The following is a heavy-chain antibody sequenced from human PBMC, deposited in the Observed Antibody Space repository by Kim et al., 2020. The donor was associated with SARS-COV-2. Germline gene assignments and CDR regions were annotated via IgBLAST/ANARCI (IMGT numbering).Heavy chain of an antibody. CDR2: IYYSGST. D-gene: IGHD1-26*01. CDR3: ARDDGWLGTQHWFDP. V-gene: IGHV4-59*13. CDR1: GGSISSYY. J-gene: IGHJ5*02. Sequence: SETLSLTCTVSGGSISSYYWSWIRQPPGKGLEWIGYIYYSGSTNYNPSLKSRVTISVDTSKNQFSLKLSSVTAADTAVYYCARDDGWLGTQHWFDPWGQGTLVTVSS.